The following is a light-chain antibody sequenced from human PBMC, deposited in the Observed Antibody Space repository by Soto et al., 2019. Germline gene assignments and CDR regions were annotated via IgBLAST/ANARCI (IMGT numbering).Light chain of an antibody. Sequence: DIQMTKSPSSLSASVGDRVTITCRAGRGIRYELGWYQHKPGKAPKRLIYAPSSLQSGVPSRFSGSGSGTEFTLTINSLQPDDFATYYCLQHNTYPITFGQGTKVQIK. J-gene: IGKJ1*01. CDR2: APS. CDR3: LQHNTYPIT. CDR1: RGIRYE. V-gene: IGKV1-17*01.